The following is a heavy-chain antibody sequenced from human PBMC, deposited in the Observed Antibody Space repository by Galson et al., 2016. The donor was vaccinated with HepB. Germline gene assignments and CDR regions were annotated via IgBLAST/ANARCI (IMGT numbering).Heavy chain of an antibody. CDR2: LSGDGVTT. D-gene: IGHD3-16*01. CDR1: GFTFSTA. J-gene: IGHJ4*02. CDR3: ARVYHYGFDY. V-gene: IGHV3-23*01. Sequence: SLRLSCAASGFTFSTAMTWVRQAPGKGLEWVSTLSGDGVTTYYAESVKGRFTVSRDSSKTTLYLQMNSLRADDTAVYYCARVYHYGFDYWGQGTLVTVSS.